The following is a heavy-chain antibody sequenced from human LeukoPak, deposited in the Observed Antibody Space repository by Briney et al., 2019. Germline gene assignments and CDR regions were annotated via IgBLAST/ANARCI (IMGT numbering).Heavy chain of an antibody. CDR2: IKSKTDGGTT. Sequence: GGSLRLSCAASGFTFSNAWMSWVRQAPGKGLEWVGRIKSKTDGGTTDYAAPVKGRFTISRDDSKNTLYLQMNSLKTEDTAVYYCTTDTREHSSSWFWDAGDAFDIWGQGTMVTVSS. V-gene: IGHV3-15*01. J-gene: IGHJ3*02. CDR1: GFTFSNAW. CDR3: TTDTREHSSSWFWDAGDAFDI. D-gene: IGHD6-13*01.